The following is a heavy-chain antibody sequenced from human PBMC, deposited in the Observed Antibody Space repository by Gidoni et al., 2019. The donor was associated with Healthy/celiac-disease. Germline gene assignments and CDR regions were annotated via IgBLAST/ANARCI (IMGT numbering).Heavy chain of an antibody. Sequence: QVQLQQWGAGLLKPSETLSLTCAVYGESVSGYYWSWIRQPPGKGLAWMGEINHSGSTNYNPSLKSRVTISVDTSKNQFSLKLSSVTAADTAVYYCARAPSPFWRNYYGMDVWGQGTTVTVSS. D-gene: IGHD3-3*01. CDR2: INHSGST. V-gene: IGHV4-34*01. CDR3: ARAPSPFWRNYYGMDV. CDR1: GESVSGYY. J-gene: IGHJ6*02.